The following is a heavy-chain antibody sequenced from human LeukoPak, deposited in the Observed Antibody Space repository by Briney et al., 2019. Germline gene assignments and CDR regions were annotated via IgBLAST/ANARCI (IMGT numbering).Heavy chain of an antibody. Sequence: GGSLRLSCAASGFTFSSYSINWVRQAPGKGLEWVSYISSSGRITYYADSVKGRFTISRDNAKNSLYLQMNSLRAEDTAVYYCARDSYSSGWYRIPPYWGQGTLVTVSS. J-gene: IGHJ4*02. CDR1: GFTFSSYS. CDR3: ARDSYSSGWYRIPPY. V-gene: IGHV3-48*04. CDR2: ISSSGRIT. D-gene: IGHD6-19*01.